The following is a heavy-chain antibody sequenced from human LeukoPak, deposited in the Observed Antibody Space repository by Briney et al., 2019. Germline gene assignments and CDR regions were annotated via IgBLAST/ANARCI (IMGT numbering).Heavy chain of an antibody. D-gene: IGHD1-26*01. V-gene: IGHV5-51*01. CDR3: ARHSLYSGSYYLFDY. CDR2: IYPGDSDT. CDR1: GYSFTSYW. Sequence: GESLKISCTGSGYSFTSYWIGWVRQMPGKGLEWMGIIYPGDSDTRYSPSFQGQVTISADESISTAYLQWSSLKASDTAMYYCARHSLYSGSYYLFDYWGQGTLVTVSS. J-gene: IGHJ4*02.